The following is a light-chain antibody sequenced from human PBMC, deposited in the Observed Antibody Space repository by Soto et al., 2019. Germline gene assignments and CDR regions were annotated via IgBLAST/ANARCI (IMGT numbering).Light chain of an antibody. CDR2: EVS. J-gene: IGLJ1*01. V-gene: IGLV2-18*02. CDR1: TSDVGSYNR. CDR3: SSYTNSNTDV. Sequence: QSALTQPPSVSGSPGQSVAISCIGTTSDVGSYNRVSWYQQPPGTAPKLMIYEVSNRPSGVPDRFSGSKSGNTASLTISGLLADEEADYCCSSYTNSNTDVFGAGTKLTVL.